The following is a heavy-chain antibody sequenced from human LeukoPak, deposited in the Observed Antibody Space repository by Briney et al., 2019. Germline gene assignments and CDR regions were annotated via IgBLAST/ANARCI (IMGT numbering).Heavy chain of an antibody. CDR2: IKEDGSVK. Sequence: PGGSLRLSCAASGFTFSIYWMYWVRQAPGKGLEWVANIKEDGSVKNYVDSVKGRFTISRDNAKNSLYLQMNSLRVEDTAVYYCVRGATMAYWGQGTLVTVSS. CDR3: VRGATMAY. CDR1: GFTFSIYW. D-gene: IGHD3-10*01. J-gene: IGHJ4*02. V-gene: IGHV3-7*01.